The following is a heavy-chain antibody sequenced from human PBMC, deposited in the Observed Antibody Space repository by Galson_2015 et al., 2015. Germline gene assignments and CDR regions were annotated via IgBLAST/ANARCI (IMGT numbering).Heavy chain of an antibody. CDR3: ANYGSGSPSWYYYGMDV. CDR2: ISGSGGST. J-gene: IGHJ6*02. CDR1: GFTFSSYA. D-gene: IGHD3-10*01. V-gene: IGHV3-23*01. Sequence: SLRLSCAAPGFTFSSYAMSWVRQAPGKGLEWVSAISGSGGSTYYADSVKGRFTISRDNSKNTLYLQMNSLRAEDTAVYYCANYGSGSPSWYYYGMDVWGQGTTVTVSS.